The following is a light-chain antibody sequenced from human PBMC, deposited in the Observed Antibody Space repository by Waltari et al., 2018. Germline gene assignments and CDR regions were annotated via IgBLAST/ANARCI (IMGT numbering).Light chain of an antibody. CDR3: SSYTSSSIVV. V-gene: IGLV2-14*01. J-gene: IGLJ2*01. CDR2: EVS. Sequence: QSALTQPASVSGSPGQSITISCTGPSSDVGGYNYVPWYQQHPGKAPKLMIYEVSNRPSGVSNRFSGSKSGNTASLTISGLQAEDEADYYCSSYTSSSIVVFGGGTKLTVL. CDR1: SSDVGGYNY.